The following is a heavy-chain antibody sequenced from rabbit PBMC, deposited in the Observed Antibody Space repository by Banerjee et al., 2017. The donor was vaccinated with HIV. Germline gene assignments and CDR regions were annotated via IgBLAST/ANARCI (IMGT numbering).Heavy chain of an antibody. D-gene: IGHD1-1*01. CDR3: ARDGASSSGYYTRLDL. Sequence: QLKETGGGLVQPGGSLTLSCKASGFDFSSYYMSWVRQAPGKGLEWIGIIYAGKGSTDYASWVNGRFTISSDNAQNTVDLQMNSLTAADTATYFCARDGASSSGYYTRLDLWGPGTLVTVS. V-gene: IGHV1S7*01. J-gene: IGHJ3*01. CDR2: IYAGKGST. CDR1: GFDFSSYY.